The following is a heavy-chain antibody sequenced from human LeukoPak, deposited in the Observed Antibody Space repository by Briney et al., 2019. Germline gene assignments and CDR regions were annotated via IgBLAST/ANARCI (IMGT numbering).Heavy chain of an antibody. CDR3: ARVKFSYCSSTSCPRRFDP. V-gene: IGHV4-34*01. J-gene: IGHJ5*02. CDR1: GGSFSGYY. CDR2: INHSGST. D-gene: IGHD2-2*01. Sequence: PSETLSLTCAVYGGSFSGYYWSWIRQPPGKGLEWIGEINHSGSTNYNPSLKSRVTISVDTSKNQFSLKLSSVTAADTAVYYCARVKFSYCSSTSCPRRFDPWGQGTLVTVSS.